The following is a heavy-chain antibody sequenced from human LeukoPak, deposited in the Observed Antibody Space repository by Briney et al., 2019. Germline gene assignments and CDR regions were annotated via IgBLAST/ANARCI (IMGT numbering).Heavy chain of an antibody. CDR2: ISHSGST. CDR3: ARGLARDY. V-gene: IGHV4-34*08. CDR1: GFTFSDYY. J-gene: IGHJ4*02. Sequence: GSLRLSCAASGFTFSDYYMSWIRQPPGKGLEWIGEISHSGSTNYNPSLKSRVTISVDTSKNQFSLKLSSVTAADTAVYYCARGLARDYWGQGTLVTVSS. D-gene: IGHD6-19*01.